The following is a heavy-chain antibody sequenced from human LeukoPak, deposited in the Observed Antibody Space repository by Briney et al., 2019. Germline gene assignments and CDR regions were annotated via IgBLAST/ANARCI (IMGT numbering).Heavy chain of an antibody. V-gene: IGHV1-69*01. D-gene: IGHD2-21*02. Sequence: GGIIPIFGTANYAQKFQGRVTITADESTSTAYMELSSLRSEDTAVYYCARDLISGDWTWDIWGQGTMVTVSS. CDR3: ARDLISGDWTWDI. CDR2: IIPIFGTA. J-gene: IGHJ3*02.